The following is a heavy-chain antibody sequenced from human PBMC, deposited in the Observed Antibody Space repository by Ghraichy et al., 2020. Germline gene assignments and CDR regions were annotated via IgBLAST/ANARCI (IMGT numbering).Heavy chain of an antibody. J-gene: IGHJ4*02. CDR3: ASQTTPLG. CDR2: IKQDGSVK. Sequence: GESLNISCAPSGTPLTTYCMSWVRLAPANWLKWVANIKQDGSVKDYVDSVKGRFTISRDNANNSLYLQMNSLRAEDTAVYYCASQTTPLGWGQGTLVTVSS. V-gene: IGHV3-7*01. D-gene: IGHD1-1*01. CDR1: GTPLTTYC.